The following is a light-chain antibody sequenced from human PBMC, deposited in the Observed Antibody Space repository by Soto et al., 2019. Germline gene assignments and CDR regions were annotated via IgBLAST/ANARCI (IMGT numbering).Light chain of an antibody. CDR3: HQYYKWPLT. CDR2: GAS. J-gene: IGKJ4*01. Sequence: PGERVTLSCRASQSVSSSYLTWYQQKPGQAPRLLIYGASTRATGIPARFSGSGSGTDFTLTISSLLSEDFAVYYCHQYYKWPLTFGGGTKVDIK. V-gene: IGKV3D-7*01. CDR1: QSVSSSY.